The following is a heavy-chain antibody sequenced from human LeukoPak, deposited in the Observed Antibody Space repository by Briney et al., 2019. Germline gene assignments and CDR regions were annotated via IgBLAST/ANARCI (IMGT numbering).Heavy chain of an antibody. CDR2: TYYSGST. CDR1: GGSISSYY. V-gene: IGHV4-59*01. Sequence: NPSETLSLTCTVSGGSISSYYWSWIRQPPGKGLEWIGYTYYSGSTNYNPSLKSRVTISVDTSKNQFSLKLSSVTAADTAVYYCARMETDYYYYMDVWGKGTTVTVSS. CDR3: ARMETDYYYYMDV. J-gene: IGHJ6*03. D-gene: IGHD1-1*01.